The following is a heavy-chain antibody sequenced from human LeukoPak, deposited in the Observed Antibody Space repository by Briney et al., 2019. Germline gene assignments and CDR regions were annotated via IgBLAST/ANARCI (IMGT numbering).Heavy chain of an antibody. V-gene: IGHV1-46*01. Sequence: ASVKVSCKASGYTFTSYYMHWVRQAPGQGLEWMGIINPSGGNTSYAQKFQGRVTMTRDTSTSTVYMELSSLSSEDTAVYYCARDSEGTDYGGNIDYWGQGTLVTVSS. CDR1: GYTFTSYY. CDR3: ARDSEGTDYGGNIDY. J-gene: IGHJ4*02. D-gene: IGHD4-23*01. CDR2: INPSGGNT.